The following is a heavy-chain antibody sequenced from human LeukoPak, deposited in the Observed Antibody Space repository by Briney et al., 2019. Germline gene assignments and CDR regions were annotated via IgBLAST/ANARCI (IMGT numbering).Heavy chain of an antibody. CDR3: ARRDSSSWLDY. Sequence: ASVKVSCKASGYSFTGYYMHWVRQAPGQGLEWMGWINPNSGGTNYAQKFQARVTMTSDTSISTVHMYLSRLRSDDTAAYYCARRDSSSWLDYWGQGTLVTVSS. D-gene: IGHD6-13*01. CDR1: GYSFTGYY. V-gene: IGHV1-2*02. J-gene: IGHJ4*02. CDR2: INPNSGGT.